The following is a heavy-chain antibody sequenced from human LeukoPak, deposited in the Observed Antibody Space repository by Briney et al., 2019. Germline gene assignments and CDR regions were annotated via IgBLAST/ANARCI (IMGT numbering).Heavy chain of an antibody. CDR2: ISSDGGST. D-gene: IGHD1-26*01. CDR3: ARGRQGAKTRYFDL. CDR1: GIIFSNYA. Sequence: GGSLRLSCAASGIIFSNYAMHWVRQGPGKGLECISTISSDGGSTYYANSVKGRFTISRDNSKNTLYLQVGSLRAEDMAVYYCARGRQGAKTRYFDLWGRGTRVTVSS. J-gene: IGHJ2*01. V-gene: IGHV3-64*01.